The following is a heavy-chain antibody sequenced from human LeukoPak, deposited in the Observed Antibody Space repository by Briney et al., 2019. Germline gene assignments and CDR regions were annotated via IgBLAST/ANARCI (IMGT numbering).Heavy chain of an antibody. CDR2: MDPAGSGQ. CDR3: TRPHCGGGTCYDY. V-gene: IGHV3-7*03. Sequence: PGGSLRLSCAASGFTFRSNWMSWLRQAPGKGLEWVTNMDPAGSGQYYVDSVKGRFTISRDNAKNSLYLQMNSLRAEDTAVYYCTRPHCGGGTCYDYWGQGTLVTVS. D-gene: IGHD2-15*01. CDR1: GFTFRSNW. J-gene: IGHJ4*02.